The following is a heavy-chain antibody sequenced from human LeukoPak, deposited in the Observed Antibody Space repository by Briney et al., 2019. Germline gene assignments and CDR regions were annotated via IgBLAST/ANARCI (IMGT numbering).Heavy chain of an antibody. Sequence: SVKVSCKASGGTFSSYAISWVRQAPGQGLEWMGGIIPIFGTANYAQKFQGRVTITADESTSTAYMELSSLRSEDTAVYYCASRFLIRGVITHFWGQGTLVTVSS. CDR3: ASRFLIRGVITHF. D-gene: IGHD3-10*01. CDR2: IIPIFGTA. CDR1: GGTFSSYA. V-gene: IGHV1-69*13. J-gene: IGHJ4*02.